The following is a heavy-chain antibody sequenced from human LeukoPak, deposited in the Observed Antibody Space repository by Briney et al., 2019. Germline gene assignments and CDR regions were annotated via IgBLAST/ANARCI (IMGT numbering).Heavy chain of an antibody. CDR3: AKDQGGGWLYYFHY. CDR2: ISGSGGST. Sequence: GGSLRLSCAASGFTFSSYPMSWVRQAPGKGLEWVSAISGSGGSTYYADSVKGRFTISRDNSKNTLYLQMNSLRAEDTAVYYCAKDQGGGWLYYFHYWGQGTLVTVSS. J-gene: IGHJ4*02. D-gene: IGHD6-19*01. V-gene: IGHV3-23*01. CDR1: GFTFSSYP.